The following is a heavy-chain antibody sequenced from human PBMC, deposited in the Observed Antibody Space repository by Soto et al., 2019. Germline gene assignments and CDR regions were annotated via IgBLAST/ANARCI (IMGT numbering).Heavy chain of an antibody. Sequence: SETLSLTCAGYGGSFSGYYWSWIRQLPGKGREWIGEINLSGSTNYDPSLKSRVTISVDTSKNQFSLKLSSVTAADTAVYYCARVRCRGVICFVRRGVALDAFAIPGRGT. D-gene: IGHD2-15*01. J-gene: IGHJ3*02. CDR1: GGSFSGYY. CDR3: ARVRCRGVICFVRRGVALDAFAI. CDR2: INLSGST. V-gene: IGHV4-34*01.